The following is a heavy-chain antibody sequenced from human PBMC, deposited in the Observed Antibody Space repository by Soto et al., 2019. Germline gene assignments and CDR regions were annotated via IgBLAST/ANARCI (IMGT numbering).Heavy chain of an antibody. CDR1: GFTFSSYA. CDR2: ISGSSDTT. J-gene: IGHJ6*02. CDR3: AKWAPEDCPSGVCYGRSYYGLDV. V-gene: IGHV3-23*01. D-gene: IGHD2-8*01. Sequence: EVQLLESGGDLVQPGGSLRLSCAASGFTFSSYAMSWVRQAPGKGLEWVSGISGSSDTTYYADSVKGRFSISRVTSKNTLSLQMHSLGAEDTAVYYCAKWAPEDCPSGVCYGRSYYGLDVWGQGTTVTVSS.